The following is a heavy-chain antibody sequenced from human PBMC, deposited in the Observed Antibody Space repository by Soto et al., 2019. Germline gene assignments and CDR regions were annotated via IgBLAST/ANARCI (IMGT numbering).Heavy chain of an antibody. V-gene: IGHV1-69*13. CDR2: IIPIFGTA. CDR3: ARDRPGYDILYGMDV. J-gene: IGHJ6*02. D-gene: IGHD3-9*01. Sequence: SVKVSCKASGGTFSSYAISWVRQAPGQGLEWMGGIIPIFGTANYAQKFQGRVTITADESTSTAYMELSSLRSEDTAVYYCARDRPGYDILYGMDVWGQGTTVTVSS. CDR1: GGTFSSYA.